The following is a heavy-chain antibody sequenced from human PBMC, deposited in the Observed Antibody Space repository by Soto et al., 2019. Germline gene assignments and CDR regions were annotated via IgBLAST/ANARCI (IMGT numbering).Heavy chain of an antibody. CDR1: GYTLTELF. CDR2: FDPEDGET. V-gene: IGHV1-24*01. Sequence: GASVKVSCKVSGYTLTELFMHWVREAPGKGLEWMGGFDPEDGETIYAQKFQGRVTMTEDTSTDTAYMELSSLRSEDTAVYYCAVSYCGGDCYPNLLRLWGQGTLVTVSS. D-gene: IGHD2-21*02. J-gene: IGHJ4*02. CDR3: AVSYCGGDCYPNLLRL.